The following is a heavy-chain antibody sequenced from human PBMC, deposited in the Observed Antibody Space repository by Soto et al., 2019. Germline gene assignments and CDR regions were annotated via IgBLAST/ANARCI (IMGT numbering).Heavy chain of an antibody. CDR1: GFTFSTYG. Sequence: GGSLRLSCAASGFTFSTYGMHWVRQAPGKGLEWVAVIWFDGTKKYYADSVNGRFTISRDNSKNTLYLQMNSLRAEDTAVYYCASQIFWSGSTAPGMDVWGQGTAVTVSS. D-gene: IGHD3-3*01. CDR2: IWFDGTKK. CDR3: ASQIFWSGSTAPGMDV. V-gene: IGHV3-33*01. J-gene: IGHJ6*02.